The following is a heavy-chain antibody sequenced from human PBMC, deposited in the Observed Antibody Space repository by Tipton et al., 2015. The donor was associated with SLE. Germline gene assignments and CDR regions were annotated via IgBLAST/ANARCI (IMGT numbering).Heavy chain of an antibody. CDR3: AGDRAITMVRGRDYYYGMDV. J-gene: IGHJ6*02. CDR1: GGTFSSYA. V-gene: IGHV1-69*15. Sequence: QLVQSGPEVKKPGSSVKVSCKASGGTFSSYAISWVRQAPGQGLEWMGRIIPIFGTANYAQKFQGRVTITADESTSTAYMELSSLRSEDTAVYYCAGDRAITMVRGRDYYYGMDVWGQGTTVTVSS. D-gene: IGHD3-10*01. CDR2: IIPIFGTA.